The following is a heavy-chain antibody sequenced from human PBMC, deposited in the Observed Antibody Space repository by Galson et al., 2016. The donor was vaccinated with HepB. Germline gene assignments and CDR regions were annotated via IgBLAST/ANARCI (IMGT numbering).Heavy chain of an antibody. CDR3: ARNAYDLTEFFYYGLDV. CDR2: IFHSGTT. Sequence: LSLTCAVSGGSLSNSNWWSWVRQSPGKGLEWIGEIFHSGTTNFNPSFKSRVTISLDKSKNQFSLSLSSVTAADTAVYFCARNAYDLTEFFYYGLDVWGQGTTVTVSS. CDR1: GGSLSNSNW. J-gene: IGHJ6*02. D-gene: IGHD5-12*01. V-gene: IGHV4-4*01.